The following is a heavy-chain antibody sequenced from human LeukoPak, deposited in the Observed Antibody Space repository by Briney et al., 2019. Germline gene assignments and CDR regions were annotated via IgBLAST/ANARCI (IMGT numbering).Heavy chain of an antibody. D-gene: IGHD4/OR15-4a*01. V-gene: IGHV4-39*07. Sequence: PGGSLRLSCAASGFTFSSYEMNWVRQAPGKGLEWIGTIYYSGSTFYNPSLKSRVTISVDTSKNQFSLKLSSVTAADTAVYYCGRDFRMTMVDYWGQGILVTVSS. CDR1: GFTFSSYE. CDR2: IYYSGST. CDR3: GRDFRMTMVDY. J-gene: IGHJ4*02.